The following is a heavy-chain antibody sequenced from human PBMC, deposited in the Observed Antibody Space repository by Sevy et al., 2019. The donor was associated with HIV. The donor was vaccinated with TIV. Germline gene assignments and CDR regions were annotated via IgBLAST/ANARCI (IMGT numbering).Heavy chain of an antibody. CDR1: GFTFDDYA. CDR2: ISWDGGST. V-gene: IGHV3-43D*03. D-gene: IGHD3-22*01. J-gene: IGHJ6*02. CDR3: AKDHQDSSGYPYYYGMDV. Sequence: GGSLRLSCAASGFTFDDYAMNWVRQAPGKGLEWVSLISWDGGSTYYADSVKGRFTISRDNSKNSLYLQMNSLRAEDTALYYCAKDHQDSSGYPYYYGMDVWGQGTTVTVSS.